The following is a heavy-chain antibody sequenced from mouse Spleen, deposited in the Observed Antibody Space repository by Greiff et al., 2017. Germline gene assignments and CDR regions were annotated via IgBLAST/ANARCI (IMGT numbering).Heavy chain of an antibody. Sequence: VQLQQSGAELVRPGASVTLSCKASGYTFTDYEMHWVKQTPVHGLEWIGAIDPETGGTAYNQKFKGKAILTADKSSSTAYMELRSLTSEDSAVYYCTREGYYGRGFAYWGQGTLVTVSA. CDR2: IDPETGGT. CDR1: GYTFTDYE. V-gene: IGHV1-15*01. CDR3: TREGYYGRGFAY. D-gene: IGHD1-1*01. J-gene: IGHJ3*01.